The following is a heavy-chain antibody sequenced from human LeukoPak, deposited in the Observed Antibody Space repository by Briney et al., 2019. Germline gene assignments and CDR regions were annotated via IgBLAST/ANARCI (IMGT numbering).Heavy chain of an antibody. Sequence: GSLRLSWAASGFTFGSYAMSWIRQPPGKGLEWIGEINHSGSTNYNPSLKSRVTISVDTSKNQFSLKLSSVTAADTAVYYCARLPRGPGYSSQPFDYWGQGTLVTVSS. CDR2: INHSGST. CDR3: ARLPRGPGYSSQPFDY. V-gene: IGHV4-34*01. J-gene: IGHJ4*02. CDR1: GFTFGSYA. D-gene: IGHD5-18*01.